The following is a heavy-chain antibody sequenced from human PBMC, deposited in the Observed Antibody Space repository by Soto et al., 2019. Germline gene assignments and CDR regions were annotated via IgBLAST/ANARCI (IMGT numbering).Heavy chain of an antibody. V-gene: IGHV1-18*01. CDR3: ARVAGYSSSYYYYYGMDV. CDR2: INAYNGDT. J-gene: IGHJ6*02. D-gene: IGHD6-13*01. CDR1: GYTFSTYG. Sequence: ASVKVSCKASGYTFSTYGIGWVRQAPGQGLEWMGWINAYNGDTHYAQKLQGRVTVTTDTSTSTAYMELRSLTSDDTAVYYCARVAGYSSSYYYYYGMDVWGQGTTVTVSS.